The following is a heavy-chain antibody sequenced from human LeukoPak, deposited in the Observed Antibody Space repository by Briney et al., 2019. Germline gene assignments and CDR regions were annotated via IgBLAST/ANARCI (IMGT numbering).Heavy chain of an antibody. V-gene: IGHV3-21*04. Sequence: MTGGSLRLSCAASGFTFSSYALNWVRQAPGKGLEWVSSISSSSSYIYYADSVRGRFTISRDNAKNSLYLQMNSLRAEDTAVYYCARVVGSSSSWVDYWGQGTLVTVSS. CDR1: GFTFSSYA. CDR2: ISSSSSYI. CDR3: ARVVGSSSSWVDY. J-gene: IGHJ4*02. D-gene: IGHD6-13*01.